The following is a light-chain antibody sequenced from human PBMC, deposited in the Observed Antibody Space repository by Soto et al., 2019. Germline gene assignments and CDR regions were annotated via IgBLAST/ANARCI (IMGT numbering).Light chain of an antibody. CDR2: EVS. CDR1: SSDVCGYNY. V-gene: IGLV2-14*01. Sequence: QSVLTQPASVSGSPGQSITISCTGTSSDVCGYNYVSWYQQHPGKAPKLMICEVSNRPSGVSNRFSGSKSGNTASLTISGLQAEDEADYYCSSYTSSSTLWVFGGGTKLTVL. J-gene: IGLJ3*02. CDR3: SSYTSSSTLWV.